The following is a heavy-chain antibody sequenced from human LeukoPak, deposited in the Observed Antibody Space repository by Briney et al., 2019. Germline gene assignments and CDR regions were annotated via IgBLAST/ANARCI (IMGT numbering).Heavy chain of an antibody. Sequence: GGSLRLPCAASGFRFRDYHMNWVRQAPGKGLEWVSFITNTTRNTFYADSVKGRFTISRDNAKNSLYLQMTSLRAEDTAIYCCVRATDVWGQGTTVTVSS. CDR3: VRATDV. CDR2: ITNTTRNT. J-gene: IGHJ6*02. V-gene: IGHV3-11*06. CDR1: GFRFRDYH.